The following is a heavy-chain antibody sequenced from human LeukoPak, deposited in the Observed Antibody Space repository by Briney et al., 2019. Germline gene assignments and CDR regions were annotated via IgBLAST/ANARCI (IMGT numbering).Heavy chain of an antibody. CDR2: INHSGST. V-gene: IGHV4-34*01. Sequence: PSEALSLTCAVYGGSFSGYYWSWIRQPPGKGLEWIGEINHSGSTNYNPSLKSRVTVSVDTSKNQFSLKLSFVTAADTAVYYCAGEIAAALFDYWGQGTLVTVSS. CDR1: GGSFSGYY. J-gene: IGHJ4*02. D-gene: IGHD6-13*01. CDR3: AGEIAAALFDY.